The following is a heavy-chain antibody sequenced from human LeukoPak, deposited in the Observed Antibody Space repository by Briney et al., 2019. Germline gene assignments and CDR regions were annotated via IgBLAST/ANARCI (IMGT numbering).Heavy chain of an antibody. D-gene: IGHD3-3*01. CDR3: ARDGATYYDFWSGSILSL. Sequence: PSETLSLTCAVSGYSISSGYYWGWIRQPPGKGLEWIGSIYHSGSTYYNPSLKSRVTIPVDTSKNKFSLKLSSVTAADTAVYYCARDGATYYDFWSGSILSLWGQGTLVTVSS. CDR1: GYSISSGYY. J-gene: IGHJ4*02. V-gene: IGHV4-38-2*02. CDR2: IYHSGST.